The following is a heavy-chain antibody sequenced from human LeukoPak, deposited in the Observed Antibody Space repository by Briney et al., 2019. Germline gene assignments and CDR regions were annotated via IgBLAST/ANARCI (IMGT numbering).Heavy chain of an antibody. CDR1: GFTFSSST. CDR3: ARDPQRIVGATVGFDY. Sequence: GGSLRLSCAASGFTFSSSTMNWVRQAPGKGLEWVSSISSSSSYIYYAGSVKGRFTISRDNPTNSLYLQMNSLRAEDTAVYYCARDPQRIVGATVGFDYWGQGTLVTVSS. CDR2: ISSSSSYI. J-gene: IGHJ4*02. D-gene: IGHD1-26*01. V-gene: IGHV3-21*01.